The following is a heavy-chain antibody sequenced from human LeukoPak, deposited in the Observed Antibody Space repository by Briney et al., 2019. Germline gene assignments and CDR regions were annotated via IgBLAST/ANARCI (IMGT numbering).Heavy chain of an antibody. CDR3: ARGVVVAGMGV. V-gene: IGHV4-34*01. CDR1: GGSFSGYY. Sequence: SETLSLTCAVYGGSFSGYYWSWIRQPPGKGLEWIGEINHSGSTNYNPSLKGRVTISVDTSKNQFSLKLSSVTAADTAVYYCARGVVVAGMGVWGKGTTVTVSS. J-gene: IGHJ6*04. D-gene: IGHD2-15*01. CDR2: INHSGST.